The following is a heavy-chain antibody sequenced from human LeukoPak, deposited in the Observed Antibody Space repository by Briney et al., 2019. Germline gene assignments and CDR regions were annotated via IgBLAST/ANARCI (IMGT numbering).Heavy chain of an antibody. CDR2: ISYDGSNK. V-gene: IGHV3-30-3*01. D-gene: IGHD5-18*01. Sequence: GRSLRLSCAASGFTFSSYAMHWVRQAPGKGLEWVAVISYDGSNKFYADSVKGRFTVSRDNSKNTLYLQLSSLRAEDTAVYYCASPSTAMASNYYFDYWGQGTLVTVSS. CDR1: GFTFSSYA. CDR3: ASPSTAMASNYYFDY. J-gene: IGHJ4*02.